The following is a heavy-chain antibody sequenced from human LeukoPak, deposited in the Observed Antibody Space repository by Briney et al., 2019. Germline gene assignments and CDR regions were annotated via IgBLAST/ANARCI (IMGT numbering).Heavy chain of an antibody. J-gene: IGHJ4*02. Sequence: GGSLRLPCAASGFIFNNYGMHWVRQAPGKGLEWVAFTWYDDSNKYYADSVKGRFTISRDNSKNTLYLQMNSLRAEDTAVYYCARTNTLVRGVIIEPLDYRGQGTLVTVSS. CDR1: GFIFNNYG. CDR3: ARTNTLVRGVIIEPLDY. V-gene: IGHV3-33*01. CDR2: TWYDDSNK. D-gene: IGHD3-10*01.